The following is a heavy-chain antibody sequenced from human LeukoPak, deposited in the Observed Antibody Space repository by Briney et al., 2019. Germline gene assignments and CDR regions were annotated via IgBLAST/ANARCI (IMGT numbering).Heavy chain of an antibody. D-gene: IGHD3-3*01. CDR2: ISYDGSNK. CDR1: GFTFSSYG. V-gene: IGHV3-30*18. Sequence: PWRSLRLSCAASGFTFSSYGMHWVRQVPGKGLEWVAVISYDGSNKYYADSVKGRFTISRDNSKNTLYLQMNSLRAEDTAVYYCAKDLYEPRIRFLEWLSWFDPWGQGTLVTVSS. CDR3: AKDLYEPRIRFLEWLSWFDP. J-gene: IGHJ5*02.